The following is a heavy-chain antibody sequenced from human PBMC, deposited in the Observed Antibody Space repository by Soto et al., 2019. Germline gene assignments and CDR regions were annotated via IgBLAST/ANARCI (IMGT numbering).Heavy chain of an antibody. D-gene: IGHD6-25*01. CDR3: VKDALPPLAARLYYFDE. Sequence: EVQLLESGGGLIHPGGSLRLSCSASGFTFRKFAMSWVRQAPGKSLEWVSGISGSDGRTSYADSVKGRFTISRDNSKNTLYLQINSLRAEDTAIYYCVKDALPPLAARLYYFDEWGQGSLVTVSS. J-gene: IGHJ4*02. V-gene: IGHV3-23*01. CDR2: ISGSDGRT. CDR1: GFTFRKFA.